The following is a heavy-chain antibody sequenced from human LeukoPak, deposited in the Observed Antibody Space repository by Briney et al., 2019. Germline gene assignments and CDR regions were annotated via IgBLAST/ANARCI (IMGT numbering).Heavy chain of an antibody. CDR2: ISAYNGNT. CDR1: GYTFTDYY. CDR3: ARGSRGITMIVPRPRFFDY. J-gene: IGHJ4*02. D-gene: IGHD3-22*01. Sequence: VASVKVSCKASGYTFTDYYMHWVRQAPGQGLEWMGWISAYNGNTNYAQKLQGRVTMTTDTSTSTAYMELRSLRSDDTAVYYCARGSRGITMIVPRPRFFDYWGQGTLVTVSS. V-gene: IGHV1-18*04.